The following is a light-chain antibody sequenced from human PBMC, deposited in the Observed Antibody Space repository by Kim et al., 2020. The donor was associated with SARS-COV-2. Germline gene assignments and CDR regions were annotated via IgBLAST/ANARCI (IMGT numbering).Light chain of an antibody. CDR1: QSVSGN. CDR3: QQYNNWPRT. CDR2: GAS. Sequence: EIVVTQSPPTLSVSPGGRATLSCRASQSVSGNLAWYQQKPGQAPRLLIYGASTRATGIPARFSGSGSGTEFTLTISSLQSEDFAVYYCQQYNNWPRTFGQGTKVDIK. V-gene: IGKV3-15*01. J-gene: IGKJ1*01.